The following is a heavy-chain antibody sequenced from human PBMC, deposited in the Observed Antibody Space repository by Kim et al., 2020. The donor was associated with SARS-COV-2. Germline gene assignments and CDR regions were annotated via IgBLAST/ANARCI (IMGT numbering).Heavy chain of an antibody. J-gene: IGHJ5*02. V-gene: IGHV1-18*01. CDR3: ARDTHDFWSGSHSVGRFDP. Sequence: ASVKVSCKASGYTFTSYGISWVRQAPGQGLEWMGWISAYNGNTNYAQKLQGRVTMTTDTSTSTAYMELRSLRSDDTAVYYCARDTHDFWSGSHSVGRFDPWGQGTLVTVSS. CDR2: ISAYNGNT. D-gene: IGHD3-3*01. CDR1: GYTFTSYG.